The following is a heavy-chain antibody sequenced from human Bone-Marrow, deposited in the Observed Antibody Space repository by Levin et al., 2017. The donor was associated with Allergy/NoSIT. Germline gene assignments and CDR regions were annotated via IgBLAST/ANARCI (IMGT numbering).Heavy chain of an antibody. V-gene: IGHV5-51*01. Sequence: GASVKVSCKASGYTFINYWIAWVRQMPGKGLEWMGSIYPGDSDTRYSPSFQGQVTISADESISAAYLQWSSLKASDTAMYYCARGGYSGYDYPADLFATQKYYFDLWGQGTLVTVSS. CDR1: GYTFINYW. D-gene: IGHD5-12*01. CDR2: IYPGDSDT. CDR3: ARGGYSGYDYPADLFATQKYYFDL. J-gene: IGHJ4*02.